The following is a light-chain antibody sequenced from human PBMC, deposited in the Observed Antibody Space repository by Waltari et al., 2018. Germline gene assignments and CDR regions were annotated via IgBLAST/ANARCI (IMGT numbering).Light chain of an antibody. V-gene: IGKV3-11*01. Sequence: EIVLTQSPATVSLSPGESATLSCTASQSVTTLLAWYQQRPGQAPRLLIYDASNRATGIPARFSGSGFGTGFTLTISNLDPEDSAIYYCQQRSSWGFTFGPGTKVEIK. CDR3: QQRSSWGFT. J-gene: IGKJ3*01. CDR1: QSVTTL. CDR2: DAS.